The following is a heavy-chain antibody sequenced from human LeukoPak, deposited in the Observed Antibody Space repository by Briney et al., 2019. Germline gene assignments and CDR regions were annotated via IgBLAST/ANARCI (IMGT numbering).Heavy chain of an antibody. Sequence: GGSLRLSCAASGFTFSDHYMDWVRQAPGKGLEWVGRIRNKANSYTTEYAASVKGRFTISRDDSKNSLYLQMSSLETEDTALYYCARARYSANDYSDYWGQGTLVTVSS. V-gene: IGHV3-72*01. CDR1: GFTFSDHY. D-gene: IGHD1-26*01. J-gene: IGHJ4*02. CDR2: IRNKANSYTT. CDR3: ARARYSANDYSDY.